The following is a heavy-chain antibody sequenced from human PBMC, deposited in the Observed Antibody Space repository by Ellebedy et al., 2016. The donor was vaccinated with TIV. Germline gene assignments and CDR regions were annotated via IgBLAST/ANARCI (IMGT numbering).Heavy chain of an antibody. V-gene: IGHV4-59*01. J-gene: IGHJ5*02. CDR3: ARGATSFDP. Sequence: SETLSLTCSVAGGAIRTYYWSWIRQPQGKALEWIANINYSGTTNYNQHLTSRVAISLCSSKNQFSLSIHSVTAADTAVYYCARGATSFDPWGQGTLVTVSS. CDR2: INYSGTT. CDR1: GGAIRTYY.